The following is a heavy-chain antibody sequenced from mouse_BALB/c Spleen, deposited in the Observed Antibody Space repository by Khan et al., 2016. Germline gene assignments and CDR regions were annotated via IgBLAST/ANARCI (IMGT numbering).Heavy chain of an antibody. J-gene: IGHJ2*01. Sequence: QVQLQQPGAELVRPGASVKLSCKASGYSFTSYWMNWMKQRPGQGLEWIGMIHPSDSETRLNQKFKDKATLTVDKSSSTAYMQLSSLTSEDSAVXCCARSHYGIPSFDYWGQGTTLTVSS. D-gene: IGHD2-1*01. CDR3: ARSHYGIPSFDY. V-gene: IGHV1S82*01. CDR1: GYSFTSYW. CDR2: IHPSDSET.